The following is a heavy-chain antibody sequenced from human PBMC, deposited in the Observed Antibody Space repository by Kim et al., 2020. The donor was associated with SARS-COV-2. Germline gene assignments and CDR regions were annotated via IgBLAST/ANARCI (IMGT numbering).Heavy chain of an antibody. V-gene: IGHV4-34*01. J-gene: IGHJ4*02. CDR3: ARLYSSTEEYYFDY. D-gene: IGHD6-13*01. Sequence: SPSLKSRVTISVDTSKNQFSLKLSSVTAADTAVYYCARLYSSTEEYYFDYWGQGTLVTVSS.